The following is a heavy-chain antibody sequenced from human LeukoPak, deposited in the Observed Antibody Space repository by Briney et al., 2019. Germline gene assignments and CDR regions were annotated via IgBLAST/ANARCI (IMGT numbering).Heavy chain of an antibody. J-gene: IGHJ4*02. V-gene: IGHV3-23*01. CDR1: GFSFSTYA. CDR2: ISGSGVDT. Sequence: GGSLSLSCVASGFSFSTYAWSWVRQAPGRGLEWVSGISGSGVDTHYADSVKGRFRISRNNSQNTLYLQLSSLRAEDTAVYYCASGTYRLGDYWGLGTLVTVSS. D-gene: IGHD3-10*01. CDR3: ASGTYRLGDY.